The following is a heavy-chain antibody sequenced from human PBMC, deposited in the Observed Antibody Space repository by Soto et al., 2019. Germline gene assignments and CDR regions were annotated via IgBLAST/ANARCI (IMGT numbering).Heavy chain of an antibody. CDR3: ARGPLYYFDY. V-gene: IGHV3-21*02. J-gene: IGHJ4*02. Sequence: EVQLVESGGGLVKPGGSLRLSCEDSGFTFSSYTMNWVRRAPGKGLEWVSSISSRSTNTHYADSVRGRFTISRDNAKRSLHLQMNSLRAEDTAVYYCARGPLYYFDYWGQGTLVTVSS. CDR1: GFTFSSYT. CDR2: ISSRSTNT.